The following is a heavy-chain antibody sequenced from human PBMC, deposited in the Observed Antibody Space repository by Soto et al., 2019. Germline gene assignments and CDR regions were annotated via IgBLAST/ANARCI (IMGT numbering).Heavy chain of an antibody. D-gene: IGHD3-3*01. Sequence: ASVKVSCKASGYTFNTYGINWVRQAPGQGLELMGWISAYDGKTTYAEKFQGRVTLTTDTSTSTAYMELRSLRSDDTAIYYCARDPHEFWTSYWFDPWGQGTPVTVSS. V-gene: IGHV1-18*01. J-gene: IGHJ5*02. CDR1: GYTFNTYG. CDR3: ARDPHEFWTSYWFDP. CDR2: ISAYDGKT.